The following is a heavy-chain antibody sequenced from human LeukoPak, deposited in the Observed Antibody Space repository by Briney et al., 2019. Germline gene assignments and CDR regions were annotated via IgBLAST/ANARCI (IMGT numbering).Heavy chain of an antibody. Sequence: SETLSLTCAVYGGSFSGYYWSWIRQPPGKGLEWIGDINHSGSTNYNPSLKSRVTISVDTSKNQFSLKLSSVTAADTAVYYCARARGYSYGGNYYYYYGMDVWGQGTTVTVSS. D-gene: IGHD5-18*01. CDR1: GGSFSGYY. V-gene: IGHV4-34*01. CDR2: INHSGST. CDR3: ARARGYSYGGNYYYYYGMDV. J-gene: IGHJ6*02.